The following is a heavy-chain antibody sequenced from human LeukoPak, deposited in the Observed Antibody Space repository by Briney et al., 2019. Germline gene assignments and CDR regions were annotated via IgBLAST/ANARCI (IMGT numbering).Heavy chain of an antibody. CDR2: IYYSGST. CDR1: GGSIGSGGYY. J-gene: IGHJ6*02. Sequence: SQTLSLTCTVSGGSIGSGGYYWSWIRQHPGKGLEWIGYIYYSGSTYYNPSLKSRVTISVDTSKNQFSLKLSSVTAADTAVYYCARDRPYYDFWSGPPDVWGQGTTVTVSS. CDR3: ARDRPYYDFWSGPPDV. V-gene: IGHV4-31*03. D-gene: IGHD3-3*01.